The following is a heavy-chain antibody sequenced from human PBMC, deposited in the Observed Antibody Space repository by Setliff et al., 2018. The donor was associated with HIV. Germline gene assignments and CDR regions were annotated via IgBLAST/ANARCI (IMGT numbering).Heavy chain of an antibody. J-gene: IGHJ4*02. CDR1: GFTFGDYA. CDR3: TRAANSSGWYGLDY. CDR2: IRSKAYGGTI. Sequence: LRLSCTASGFTFGDYAMSWVRQAPGKGLEWVSFIRSKAYGGTIEYAASVKGRFTTSRDDSNSIVYLQMNSLQREDTAVYYCTRAANSSGWYGLDYWGQGTLVTVSS. V-gene: IGHV3-49*04. D-gene: IGHD6-19*01.